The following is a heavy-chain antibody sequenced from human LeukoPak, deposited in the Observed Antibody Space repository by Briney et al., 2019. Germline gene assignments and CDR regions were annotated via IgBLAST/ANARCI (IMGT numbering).Heavy chain of an antibody. CDR1: GVSTSSYY. D-gene: IGHD6-13*01. V-gene: IGHV4-59*01. CDR3: ATLAAAGLFDY. J-gene: IGHJ4*02. Sequence: PSETLSLTCTVSGVSTSSYYWSWIRQPPGKGLEWIGYIYYSGSTNYNPSLKSRVTISVDTSKNQFSLKLSSVTAADTAVYYCATLAAAGLFDYWGQGTLVTVSS. CDR2: IYYSGST.